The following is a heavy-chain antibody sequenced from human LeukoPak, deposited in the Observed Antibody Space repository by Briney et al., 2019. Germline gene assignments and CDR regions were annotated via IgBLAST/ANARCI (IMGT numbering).Heavy chain of an antibody. CDR3: ARKNDFEI. Sequence: SETPSLTCTVSGGSISSDHWNWIRQPPGKGLEWIGCIFYSGRTYYNPSLKSRVTISVDMSKSQFSLRLTSVTAADTAVYYCARKNDFEIWGQGTLVTVSS. V-gene: IGHV4-59*01. J-gene: IGHJ3*02. D-gene: IGHD2/OR15-2a*01. CDR1: GGSISSDH. CDR2: IFYSGRT.